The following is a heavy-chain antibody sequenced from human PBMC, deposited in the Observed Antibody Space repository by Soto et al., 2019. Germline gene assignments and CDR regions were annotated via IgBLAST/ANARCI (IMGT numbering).Heavy chain of an antibody. J-gene: IGHJ4*02. CDR3: ARDPKSGNQKLYFDY. CDR2: ISGSGNTM. V-gene: IGHV3-48*02. CDR1: GFIFNNYA. D-gene: IGHD4-4*01. Sequence: PGGSLRLSCAASGFIFNNYAMNWVRQAPGKEPEWLSYISGSGNTMYYADSVKGRFTIARDNAQKSLYLQLNNLRDDDTAMYYCARDPKSGNQKLYFDYWGQGTLVTVSS.